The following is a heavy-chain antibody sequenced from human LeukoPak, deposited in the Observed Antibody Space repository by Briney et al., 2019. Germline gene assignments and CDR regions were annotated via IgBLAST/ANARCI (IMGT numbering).Heavy chain of an antibody. CDR3: AKVVAPSTTRNLDY. J-gene: IGHJ4*02. CDR1: GFSFSTYA. CDR2: FGGGGGT. Sequence: HSGGSLRLSCAASGFSFSTYAMTWDRQAPGKGLEWVSTFGGGGGTYYADSVRGRFTISKDNSKNTLYLQLNSPGAEDTALYYCAKVVAPSTTRNLDYWGQGTLVIVSS. V-gene: IGHV3-23*01. D-gene: IGHD2-2*01.